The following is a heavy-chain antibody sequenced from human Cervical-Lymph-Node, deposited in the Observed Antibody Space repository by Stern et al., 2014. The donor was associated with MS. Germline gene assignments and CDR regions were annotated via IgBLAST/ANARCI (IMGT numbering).Heavy chain of an antibody. D-gene: IGHD3-10*01. CDR1: GYPFTGYS. CDR3: ARFVDYPMGRVFDV. Sequence: VQLVPSGSEWKKPGASVKVPCKASGYPFTGYSLILVRPAPGQGPEWMGWINTNSGNPTYAQGFTGRFVFSLDTSVSTAYLQISSLKTEDTGIYFCARFVDYPMGRVFDVWGQGTQVTVSS. J-gene: IGHJ4*02. V-gene: IGHV7-4-1*02. CDR2: INTNSGNP.